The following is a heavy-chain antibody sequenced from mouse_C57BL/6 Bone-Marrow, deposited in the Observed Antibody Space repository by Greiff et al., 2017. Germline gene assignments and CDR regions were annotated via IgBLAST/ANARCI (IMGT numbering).Heavy chain of an antibody. J-gene: IGHJ4*01. D-gene: IGHD2-1*01. CDR3: ARRGGNYVFYYAMDY. Sequence: VQLQQSGPVLVKPGASVTMSCKASGYTFTDYYMNWVKQSHGKSLEWIGVINPYNGGTSYNQKFKGKATLTVDKSSSTAYMELNSLTSEDSAVYYCARRGGNYVFYYAMDYWGQGTSVTVSS. CDR2: INPYNGGT. V-gene: IGHV1-19*01. CDR1: GYTFTDYY.